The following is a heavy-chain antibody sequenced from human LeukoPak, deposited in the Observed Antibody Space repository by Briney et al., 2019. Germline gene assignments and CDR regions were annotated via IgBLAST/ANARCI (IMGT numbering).Heavy chain of an antibody. Sequence: GGSLRLSCAASGFTFSSYAMHWVGQAPGQGLEYVSGVSSNGGSIYYAKSVKGRFTISRDNSKKTLYLQMGSLRGEDMAVYYCAKSDGLHPSYGMDVWGQGTTVTVSS. D-gene: IGHD5-24*01. CDR3: AKSDGLHPSYGMDV. V-gene: IGHV3-64*01. J-gene: IGHJ6*02. CDR2: VSSNGGSI. CDR1: GFTFSSYA.